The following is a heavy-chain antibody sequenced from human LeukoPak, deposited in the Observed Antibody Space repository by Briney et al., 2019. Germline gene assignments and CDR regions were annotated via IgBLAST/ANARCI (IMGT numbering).Heavy chain of an antibody. CDR3: ARGGLRFLEWSLGY. Sequence: GGSLRLSCAASGFTFSSYWMSWVRQAPGKGLEWVANIKQDGSEKYYVDSVKGRFTISRDNAKNSLYLQVNSLRAEDTAVYYCARGGLRFLEWSLGYLGQGTLVTVSS. CDR2: IKQDGSEK. J-gene: IGHJ4*02. CDR1: GFTFSSYW. D-gene: IGHD3-3*01. V-gene: IGHV3-7*01.